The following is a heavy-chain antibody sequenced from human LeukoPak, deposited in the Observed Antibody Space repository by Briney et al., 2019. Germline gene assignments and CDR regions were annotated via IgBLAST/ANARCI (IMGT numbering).Heavy chain of an antibody. CDR3: AKDWWRSSSWYEY. V-gene: IGHV3-23*01. CDR2: ISGSGGST. D-gene: IGHD6-13*01. J-gene: IGHJ4*02. CDR1: GFTFSSYA. Sequence: SGGSLRLSCAASGFTFSSYAMSWVRQAPGKGLEWVSAISGSGGSTYYADSVKGRFTISRDNSKNTLYLQMNSLRAEDTAVYYCAKDWWRSSSWYEYWGQGTLVTVSS.